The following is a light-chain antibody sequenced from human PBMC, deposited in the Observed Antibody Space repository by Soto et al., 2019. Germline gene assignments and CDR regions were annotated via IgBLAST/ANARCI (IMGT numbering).Light chain of an antibody. CDR3: QSYDSSVSGWV. CDR2: GNN. Sequence: QSVLTQPPSVSGAPGQRVTISCTGSSSNIGAGYDVHWYQQLPGTAPKLLIFGNNNRPSGVPDRFSGSKSGTSASPAITGLQAEDEADYYCQSYDSSVSGWVFGGGTKLTVL. J-gene: IGLJ3*02. CDR1: SSNIGAGYD. V-gene: IGLV1-40*01.